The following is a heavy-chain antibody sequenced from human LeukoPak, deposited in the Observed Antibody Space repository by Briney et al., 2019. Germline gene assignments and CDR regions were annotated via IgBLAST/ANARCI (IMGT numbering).Heavy chain of an antibody. J-gene: IGHJ6*02. CDR3: ARVRRGISHGMDV. CDR2: INPNSGGT. CDR1: GYTFTGYY. V-gene: IGHV1-2*02. Sequence: ASVKVSCKASGYTFTGYYMHWVRRAPGQGLEWMGWINPNSGGTNYAQKFQGRVTMTRDTSISAAYMELSRLRSDDTAVYYCARVRRGISHGMDVWGQGTTVTVSS.